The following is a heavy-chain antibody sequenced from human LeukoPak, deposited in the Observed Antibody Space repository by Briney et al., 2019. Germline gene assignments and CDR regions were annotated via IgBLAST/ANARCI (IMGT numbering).Heavy chain of an antibody. CDR1: GFTLSNYA. V-gene: IGHV3-23*01. J-gene: IGHJ5*02. Sequence: PGGSLRLSCAASGFTLSNYAMNWVRQAPGKGLEWVSGIYGDDDKTVYGDAVKGRFTISRDNSKNTLFLQMNSLRADDTAVYYCAKTQGYYDAWGQGALVTVSS. CDR3: AKTQGYYDA. CDR2: IYGDDDKT. D-gene: IGHD2-15*01.